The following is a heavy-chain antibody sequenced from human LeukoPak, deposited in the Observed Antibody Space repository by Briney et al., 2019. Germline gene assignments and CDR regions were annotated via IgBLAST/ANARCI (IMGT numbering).Heavy chain of an antibody. CDR3: ARRDYDSTGYYPLDY. Sequence: GGSLRLSCAASGFTFRSYIMNWVRQAPGKGLEWVSTITTSSTYIYYADSVKGRFTISRDNAKNLLYLQMNNLRAEDTAVYYCARRDYDSTGYYPLDYWGQGTLVTVSS. J-gene: IGHJ4*02. CDR1: GFTFRSYI. V-gene: IGHV3-21*01. CDR2: ITTSSTYI. D-gene: IGHD3-22*01.